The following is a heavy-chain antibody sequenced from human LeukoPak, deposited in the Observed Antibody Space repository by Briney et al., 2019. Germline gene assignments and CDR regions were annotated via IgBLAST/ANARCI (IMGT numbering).Heavy chain of an antibody. CDR2: IHSTGTS. V-gene: IGHV4-39*01. D-gene: IGHD1-26*01. CDR3: ARQTTGSYQWTFDF. J-gene: IGHJ4*02. Sequence: GSLRLSCAASGFTFSSYAMSWVRQPPGKGPEWVATIHSTGTSFYNPSLKSRATIFVDASKNQFYLKLTSVTAADTAVYYCARQTTGSYQWTFDFWGQGALVTVSS. CDR1: GFTFSSYA.